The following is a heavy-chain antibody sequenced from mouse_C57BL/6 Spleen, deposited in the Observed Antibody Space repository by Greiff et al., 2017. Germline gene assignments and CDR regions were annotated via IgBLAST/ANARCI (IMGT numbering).Heavy chain of an antibody. J-gene: IGHJ2*01. D-gene: IGHD1-1*01. CDR1: GFTFTSYW. V-gene: IGHV1-74*01. CDR3: AHGSSFDFGY. CDR2: IHPSDSDT. Sequence: QVQLQQPGAELVKPGASVKVSCKASGFTFTSYWMPWVKQRPGQGLEWIGRIHPSDSDTDYNQKFKGKATLTVNKSSSTAYMQLSSLTSEDSAVYYGAHGSSFDFGYWGQGTTRTVAS.